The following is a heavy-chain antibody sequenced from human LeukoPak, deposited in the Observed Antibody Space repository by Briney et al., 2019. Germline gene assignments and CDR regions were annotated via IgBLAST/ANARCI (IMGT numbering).Heavy chain of an antibody. J-gene: IGHJ3*02. Sequence: SETLSLTCAVYGGSFSGYYWSWIRQPPGKGLEWIGYIYYSGSTNYNPSLKSRVTISVDTSKNQFSLKLRSLTAADTAVYYCARGITYYDYVWGSYSAHAFDIWGQGTMVTVSS. V-gene: IGHV4-59*01. CDR2: IYYSGST. CDR1: GGSFSGYY. CDR3: ARGITYYDYVWGSYSAHAFDI. D-gene: IGHD3-16*01.